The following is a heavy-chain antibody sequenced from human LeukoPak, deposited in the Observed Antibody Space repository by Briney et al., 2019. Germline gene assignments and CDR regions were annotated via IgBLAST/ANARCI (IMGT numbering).Heavy chain of an antibody. D-gene: IGHD3-10*01. CDR2: INPNSGGT. Sequence: ASVKVSCKASGYTFTGYYMHWVRQAPGQGLEWMGWINPNSGGTNYAQKFQGRVTMTRDTSISTAYMELSRLRSDDTAVYYCARAPTYQHYYGSGSSRPTNDYWGQGTLVTVSS. CDR1: GYTFTGYY. V-gene: IGHV1-2*02. J-gene: IGHJ4*02. CDR3: ARAPTYQHYYGSGSSRPTNDY.